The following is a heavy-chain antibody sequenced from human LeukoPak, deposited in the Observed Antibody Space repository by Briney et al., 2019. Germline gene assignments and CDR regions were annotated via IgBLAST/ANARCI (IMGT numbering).Heavy chain of an antibody. V-gene: IGHV1-24*01. CDR2: FDPEDGET. J-gene: IGHJ4*02. CDR1: GYTLTELS. D-gene: IGHD2-21*02. CDR3: AAGAYCGGDCYSPFDY. Sequence: ASVKVSCKVSGYTLTELSMHWVRQAPGKGLEWMGGFDPEDGETIYAQKFQGRVTMTEDTSTDTAYMELSSLRSEDTAVYYCAAGAYCGGDCYSPFDYWGQGTLVTVS.